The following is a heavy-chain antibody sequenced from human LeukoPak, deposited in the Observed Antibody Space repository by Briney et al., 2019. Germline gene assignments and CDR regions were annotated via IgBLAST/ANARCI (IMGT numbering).Heavy chain of an antibody. Sequence: GRSLRLSCAASGFTFSSYGMHWVRQAPGKGLEWVAVIWYDGSNKYYADSVKGRFTISRDNAKSSLYLQMNSLRAEDTAVYYCARDRGYEGVDYWGQGTLVTVSS. CDR2: IWYDGSNK. V-gene: IGHV3-33*01. J-gene: IGHJ4*02. CDR3: ARDRGYEGVDY. D-gene: IGHD3-10*01. CDR1: GFTFSSYG.